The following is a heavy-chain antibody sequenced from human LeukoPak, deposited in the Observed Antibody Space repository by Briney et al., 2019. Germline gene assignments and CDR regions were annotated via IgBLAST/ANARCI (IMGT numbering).Heavy chain of an antibody. CDR3: VRYGSFSH. CDR2: INPDGSST. CDR1: GFTYSSYW. J-gene: IGHJ4*02. V-gene: IGHV3-74*01. D-gene: IGHD2-15*01. Sequence: GGSLILSCVASGFTYSSYWMHWVRQGPEKGLVWVSLINPDGSSTNYADSVKGRFTISRDNAKNTVYLQMNSLRAEDTAVYYCVRYGSFSHWGQGTLVTVSS.